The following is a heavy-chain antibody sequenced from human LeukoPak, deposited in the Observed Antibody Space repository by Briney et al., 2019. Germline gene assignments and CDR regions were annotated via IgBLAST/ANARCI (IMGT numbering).Heavy chain of an antibody. CDR3: ARVSTDILTGYLTFDY. V-gene: IGHV1-3*01. CDR1: GYTFTSYA. CDR2: INAGNSNT. D-gene: IGHD3-9*01. J-gene: IGHJ4*02. Sequence: RASVKVSCKASGYTFTSYAMHWVRQAPGQRLEWMGWINAGNSNTKYSQKFQGRVTITRDTSASTAYMELSSLRSEDTAVYYCARVSTDILTGYLTFDYWGQGTLVTVSS.